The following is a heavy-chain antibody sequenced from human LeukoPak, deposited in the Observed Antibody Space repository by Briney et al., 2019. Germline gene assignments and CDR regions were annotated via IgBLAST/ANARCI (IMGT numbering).Heavy chain of an antibody. V-gene: IGHV3-74*01. CDR2: IDVDGSTT. Sequence: GGSLRLSCGASGFTFSTYWMHWVRQAPGKGLVWVSRIDVDGSTTGYADPVKGRFTISRDNAKNTLYLQMNSLRAEDTAVYYCVRGYTYGLDNWGQGTLVTVSS. CDR1: GFTFSTYW. J-gene: IGHJ4*02. D-gene: IGHD5-18*01. CDR3: VRGYTYGLDN.